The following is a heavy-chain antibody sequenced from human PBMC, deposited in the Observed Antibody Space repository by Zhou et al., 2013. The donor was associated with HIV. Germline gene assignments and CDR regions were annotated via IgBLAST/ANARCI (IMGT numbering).Heavy chain of an antibody. V-gene: IGHV1-8*03. J-gene: IGHJ3*02. CDR3: ARHRRYGDNSYSFDI. D-gene: IGHD4-17*01. CDR2: MNPRSGNT. CDR1: GYTFNSYG. Sequence: QVQLVQSGPEVKKPGASVKVSCKASGYTFNSYGISWVRQAPGRGLEWMGWMNPRSGNTGYAQKFQGRVTVTRNTSINTAYMELSSLRSEDTAVYYCARHRRYGDNSYSFDIWGQGTMVTVSS.